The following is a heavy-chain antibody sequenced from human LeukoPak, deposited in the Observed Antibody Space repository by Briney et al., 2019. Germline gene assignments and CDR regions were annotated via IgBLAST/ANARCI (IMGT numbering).Heavy chain of an antibody. CDR2: ISYDGSNK. Sequence: GGSLRLSCAASGFTFSSCGMHWVRQAPGKGLEWVAVISYDGSNKYYADSVKGRFTISRDNSKNTLYLQMNSLRAEDTAVYYCARPPLYSGYDKLNDYWGQGTLVTVSS. D-gene: IGHD5-12*01. V-gene: IGHV3-30*19. J-gene: IGHJ4*02. CDR3: ARPPLYSGYDKLNDY. CDR1: GFTFSSCG.